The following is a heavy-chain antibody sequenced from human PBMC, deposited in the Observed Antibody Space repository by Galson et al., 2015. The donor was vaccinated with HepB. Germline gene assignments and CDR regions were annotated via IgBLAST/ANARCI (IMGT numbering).Heavy chain of an antibody. CDR3: ARDDRSQWLVGRNWFDP. D-gene: IGHD6-19*01. J-gene: IGHJ5*02. CDR1: GYTFTSYY. Sequence: SVKVSCKASGYTFTSYYMHWVRQAPGQGLEWMGIINPSGDSTSYAQKFQGRVTMTRDTSTSTVYMELSSLRSEDTAVCYCARDDRSQWLVGRNWFDPWGQGTLVTVSS. V-gene: IGHV1-46*01. CDR2: INPSGDST.